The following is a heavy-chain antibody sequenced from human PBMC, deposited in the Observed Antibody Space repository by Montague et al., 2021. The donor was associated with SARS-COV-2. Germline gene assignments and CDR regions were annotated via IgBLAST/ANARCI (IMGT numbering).Heavy chain of an antibody. CDR2: IYDCGAV. CDR1: GGSITGYY. J-gene: IGHJ3*02. Sequence: SETLSLTCTVSGGSITGYYWSWLRRSPGKGLEWIAYIYDCGAVNXNPSLVGRVTISTDTSKNQLSLKVNSVTAADTAVYYCVRDHPYGGPRGAYDIWGQGTVVTVSS. CDR3: VRDHPYGGPRGAYDI. D-gene: IGHD4-23*01. V-gene: IGHV4-59*01.